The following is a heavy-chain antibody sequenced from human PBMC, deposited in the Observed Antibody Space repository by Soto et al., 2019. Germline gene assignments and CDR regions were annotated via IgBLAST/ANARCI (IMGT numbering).Heavy chain of an antibody. Sequence: LGESLKISCKGSGYSFTSYWISWVRQMPGKGLEWMGRIDPSDSYTNYSPSFQGHVTISADKSISTAYLQWSSLKASDTAMYYCARHGSSTSSFYYRYYYGMDVWGQGTTVTVSS. CDR3: ARHGSSTSSFYYRYYYGMDV. CDR2: IDPSDSYT. V-gene: IGHV5-10-1*01. D-gene: IGHD2-2*01. CDR1: GYSFTSYW. J-gene: IGHJ6*02.